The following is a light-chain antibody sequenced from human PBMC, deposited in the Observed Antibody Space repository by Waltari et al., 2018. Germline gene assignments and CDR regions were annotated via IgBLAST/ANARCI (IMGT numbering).Light chain of an antibody. CDR1: QGISSA. Sequence: AIQLTQSPSSLSASVGYRVTITCRASQGISSALAWYQQKPGKAPNLLIYDASSLESGVTSRFSGSGSGTDFTLTISSLQPEDFATYYCQQFNSYPPRFGGGTKVEIK. J-gene: IGKJ4*01. CDR3: QQFNSYPPR. CDR2: DAS. V-gene: IGKV1-13*02.